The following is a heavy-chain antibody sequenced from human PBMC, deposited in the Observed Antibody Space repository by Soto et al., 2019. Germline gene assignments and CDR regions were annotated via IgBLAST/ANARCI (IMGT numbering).Heavy chain of an antibody. J-gene: IGHJ4*02. CDR1: GYIMTTYG. D-gene: IGHD1-1*01. CDR3: ARGTYFDY. CDR2: SSAYNDHT. V-gene: IGHV1-18*01. Sequence: QVQLVQSGTEVKKPGASVKVSCKASGYIMTTYGVSWVRQAPGQGLEWVGWSSAYNDHTIYAQKFQSRVTMTTDTSTSTAYMELRSLRSDDTAVYYCARGTYFDYWGQGTLVTVSS.